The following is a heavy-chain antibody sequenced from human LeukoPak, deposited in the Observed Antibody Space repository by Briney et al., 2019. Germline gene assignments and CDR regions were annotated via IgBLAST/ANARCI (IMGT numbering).Heavy chain of an antibody. J-gene: IGHJ5*02. Sequence: PGGSLRLSCAASGFTFSSYAMTWVRQAPGEGLEWVSIISGSGDSSFYAESVKGRFTISRDNSKNTLYLQMNSLRGEDTAVYYCAKGQVAPATQVRFDPWGQGTLVTVSS. CDR1: GFTFSSYA. D-gene: IGHD5-12*01. CDR2: ISGSGDSS. V-gene: IGHV3-23*01. CDR3: AKGQVAPATQVRFDP.